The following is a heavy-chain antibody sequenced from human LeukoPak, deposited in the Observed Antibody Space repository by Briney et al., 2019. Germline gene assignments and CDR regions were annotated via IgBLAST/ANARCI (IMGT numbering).Heavy chain of an antibody. V-gene: IGHV3-21*01. CDR1: YW. CDR2: ISSSSSYI. CDR3: ARVGRSAVVAATPASNNWFDP. Sequence: YWXSWVRQAPGKGLEWVSSISSSSSYIYYADSVKGRFTISRDKAKNSLYLQMNSLRAEGTAVYYCARVGRSAVVAATPASNNWFDPWGQGTLVXV. D-gene: IGHD2-15*01. J-gene: IGHJ5*02.